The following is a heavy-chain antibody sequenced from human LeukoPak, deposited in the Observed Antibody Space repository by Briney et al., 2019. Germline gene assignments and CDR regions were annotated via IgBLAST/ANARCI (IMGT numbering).Heavy chain of an antibody. CDR3: ARRGDDSSGSFDS. D-gene: IGHD3-22*01. V-gene: IGHV5-51*01. CDR2: IYPGDSDT. J-gene: IGHJ4*02. Sequence: GESLKISCQGSGYRFTTYWIAWVRQMPGKGLECMGIIYPGDSDTRYSASFQGQVTISADKSITTAYLQWSSLRASDTAMYYCARRGDDSSGSFDSWGQGTLVTVSS. CDR1: GYRFTTYW.